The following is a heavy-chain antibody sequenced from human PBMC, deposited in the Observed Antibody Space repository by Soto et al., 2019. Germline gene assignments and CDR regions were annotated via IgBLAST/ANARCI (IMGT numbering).Heavy chain of an antibody. CDR2: IIPIFGTA. Sequence: SVKVSCKASGGTFSSYAISWVRQAPGQGLEWMGGIIPIFGTANYAQKFQGRVTVTADKSTSTAYMELSSLRSEDTAVYYCARDDSSGYYYDGAFDIWGQGTMVTVSS. D-gene: IGHD3-22*01. CDR3: ARDDSSGYYYDGAFDI. V-gene: IGHV1-69*06. CDR1: GGTFSSYA. J-gene: IGHJ3*02.